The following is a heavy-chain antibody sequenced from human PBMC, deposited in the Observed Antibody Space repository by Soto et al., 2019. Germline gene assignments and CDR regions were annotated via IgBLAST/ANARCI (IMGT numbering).Heavy chain of an antibody. Sequence: QVQLVQSGAEVKKPGASVKVSCKASGYTFTGYYMHWVRQAPGQGLAWMGWINPNSGGTNYAQKFQGRVTMTRDTSISTAYMELSSLRSDDTAVYYCARSRYCSGGSCYGEGLGYYWGQGTLVTVSS. CDR1: GYTFTGYY. D-gene: IGHD2-15*01. J-gene: IGHJ4*02. CDR2: INPNSGGT. V-gene: IGHV1-2*02. CDR3: ARSRYCSGGSCYGEGLGYY.